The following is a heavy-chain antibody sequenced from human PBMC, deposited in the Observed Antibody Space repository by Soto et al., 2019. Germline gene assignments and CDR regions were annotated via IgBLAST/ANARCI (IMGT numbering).Heavy chain of an antibody. CDR1: GYTFTSYG. V-gene: IGHV1-18*01. CDR2: ISAYNGNT. CDR3: ARDRVSVASSSSAEIDY. D-gene: IGHD6-6*01. J-gene: IGHJ4*02. Sequence: GASVKVSCKASGYTFTSYGISWVRQAPGQGLEWMGWISAYNGNTNYAQKLQGRVTMTTDTSTSTAYMEPRGLRSDDTAVYYCARDRVSVASSSSAEIDYWCQGTLVTVSS.